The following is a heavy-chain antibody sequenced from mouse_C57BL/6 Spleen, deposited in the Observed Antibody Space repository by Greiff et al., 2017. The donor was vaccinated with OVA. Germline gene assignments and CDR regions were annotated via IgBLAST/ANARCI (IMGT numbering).Heavy chain of an antibody. Sequence: VQLQQSGPELVKPGASVKISCKASGYAFSSSWMNWVKQRPGKGLEWIGRIYPGDGDTNYNGKFKGKATLTADKSSSTAYMQLSSLTSEDSAVYFCARSGYYGSSYEVDYWGQGTTLTVSS. CDR3: ARSGYYGSSYEVDY. D-gene: IGHD1-1*01. CDR1: GYAFSSSW. V-gene: IGHV1-82*01. J-gene: IGHJ2*01. CDR2: IYPGDGDT.